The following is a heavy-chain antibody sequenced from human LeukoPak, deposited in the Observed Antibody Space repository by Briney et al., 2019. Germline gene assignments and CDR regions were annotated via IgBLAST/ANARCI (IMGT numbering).Heavy chain of an antibody. CDR2: INPSGGST. V-gene: IGHV1-46*01. D-gene: IGHD6-13*01. CDR3: AGTTEAHSWQTRYYSYYMDV. Sequence: ASVKVSCKASGYTFTSYYMHWVRQAPGQGLEWMGIINPSGGSTSYAQKFQGRVTMTRDMSTSTVYMELSSLRSEDTAVYYCAGTTEAHSWQTRYYSYYMDVWGKGTTVTVSS. CDR1: GYTFTSYY. J-gene: IGHJ6*03.